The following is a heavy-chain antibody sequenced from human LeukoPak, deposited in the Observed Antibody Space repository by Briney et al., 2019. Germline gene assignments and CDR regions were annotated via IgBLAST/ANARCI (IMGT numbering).Heavy chain of an antibody. CDR3: ARRNHYGDYFDY. CDR2: IIPIFGTA. J-gene: IGHJ4*02. V-gene: IGHV1-69*13. CDR1: GGTFSSYA. D-gene: IGHD4-17*01. Sequence: SVKVSCKASGGTFSSYAISWVRQAPEQGLEWMGGIIPIFGTANYAQKFQGRVTITADESTSTAYMELSSLRSEDTAVYYCARRNHYGDYFDYWGQGTLVTVSS.